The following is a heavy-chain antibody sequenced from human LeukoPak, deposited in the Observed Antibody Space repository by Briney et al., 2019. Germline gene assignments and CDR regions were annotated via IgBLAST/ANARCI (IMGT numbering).Heavy chain of an antibody. CDR3: ARAPDGDFYMDV. Sequence: SETLSLTCAVYGGSFSGYYWSWIRQPPGKGLEWSGEINHSGSTNYNPSLKSRVTISVDTSKNQFSLKLSSVTAADTAVYYCARAPDGDFYMDVWGKGTTVTVSS. V-gene: IGHV4-34*01. CDR1: GGSFSGYY. J-gene: IGHJ6*03. CDR2: INHSGST. D-gene: IGHD4-17*01.